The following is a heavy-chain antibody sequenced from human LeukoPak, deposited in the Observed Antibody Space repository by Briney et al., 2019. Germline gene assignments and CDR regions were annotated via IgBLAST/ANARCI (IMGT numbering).Heavy chain of an antibody. CDR3: ATSKGYSSGWHVDY. Sequence: SETLSLTCTVSGGSISSYYWSWIRQPAGKGLEWIGRIYTSGSTNYNPSLKSRVTMSVDTSKNQFSMKLNSVAAADTAVYYCATSKGYSSGWHVDYWGQGTLVTVSS. D-gene: IGHD6-19*01. CDR2: IYTSGST. J-gene: IGHJ4*02. CDR1: GGSISSYY. V-gene: IGHV4-4*07.